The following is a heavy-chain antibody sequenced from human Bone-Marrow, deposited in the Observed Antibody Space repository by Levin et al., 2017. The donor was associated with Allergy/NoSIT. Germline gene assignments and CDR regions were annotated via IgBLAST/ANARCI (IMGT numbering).Heavy chain of an antibody. V-gene: IGHV4-59*08. J-gene: IGHJ4*02. Sequence: SQTLSLTCTVSGGSISSYYWSWIRQPPGKGLEWIGYIYYSGSTNYNPSLKSRVTISVDTSKNQFSLKLSSVTAADTAVYYCARHGCIAVAGYYGGFGIDYWGQGTLVTVSS. CDR3: ARHGCIAVAGYYGGFGIDY. CDR1: GGSISSYY. CDR2: IYYSGST. D-gene: IGHD6-19*01.